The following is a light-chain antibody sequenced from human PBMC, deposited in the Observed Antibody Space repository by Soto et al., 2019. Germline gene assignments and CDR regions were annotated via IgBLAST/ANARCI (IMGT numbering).Light chain of an antibody. CDR3: QQFRSWPWT. CDR1: QSISIN. CDR2: GAS. J-gene: IGKJ1*01. V-gene: IGKV3D-15*01. Sequence: DIVLTQSPGSLSVSAGDRVTLSCRASQSISINLAWYQHKPGQAPRLLIHGASTRATGIPARISGSGSGTEFTLTISSLQSEDFAVYYCQQFRSWPWTLGQGTKVDIK.